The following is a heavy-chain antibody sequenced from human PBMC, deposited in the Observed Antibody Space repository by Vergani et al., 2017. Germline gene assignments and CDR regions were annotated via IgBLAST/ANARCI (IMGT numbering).Heavy chain of an antibody. J-gene: IGHJ6*02. CDR3: AVTYGFGGYYYYYGMDV. Sequence: QVQLVQSGAEVKKPGASVKVSCKASGYTFTSYGISWVRQAPGQGLEWMGWISAYNGNTNYAQKLQGRVTMTTDTSTSTAYMELRSLRSEDTAVYYCAVTYGFGGYYYYYGMDVWGQGTTVTVSS. CDR1: GYTFTSYG. CDR2: ISAYNGNT. D-gene: IGHD3-16*01. V-gene: IGHV1-18*04.